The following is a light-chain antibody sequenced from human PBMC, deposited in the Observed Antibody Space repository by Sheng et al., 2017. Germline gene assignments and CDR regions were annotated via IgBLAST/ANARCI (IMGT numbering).Light chain of an antibody. CDR1: QSVSTW. Sequence: IQMTQSPSTLSASVGDRVTITCRASQSVSTWLAWYQQKPGKAPKLLIYKASNLASGVPSRFSGSGSGTEFTLTISSLQPDDSATYYCQQYNTYPWTFGQGTKVE. CDR3: QQYNTYPWT. V-gene: IGKV1-5*03. CDR2: KAS. J-gene: IGKJ1*01.